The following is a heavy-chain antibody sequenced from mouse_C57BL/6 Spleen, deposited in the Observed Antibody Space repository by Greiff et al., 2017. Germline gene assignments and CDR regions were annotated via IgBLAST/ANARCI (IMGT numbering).Heavy chain of an antibody. CDR1: GFTFSSYT. J-gene: IGHJ4*01. Sequence: EVMLVESGGGLVKPGGSLKLSCAASGFTFSSYTMSWVRQTPEKRLEWVATISGGGGNTYYPDSVKGRFTISRDNAKNTLYLQMSSLRSEDTALYYCARRLTGFYYYAMDYWGQGTSVTVSS. V-gene: IGHV5-9*01. CDR2: ISGGGGNT. D-gene: IGHD4-1*01. CDR3: ARRLTGFYYYAMDY.